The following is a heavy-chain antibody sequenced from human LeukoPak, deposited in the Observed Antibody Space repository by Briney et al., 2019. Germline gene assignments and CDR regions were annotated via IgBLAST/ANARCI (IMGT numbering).Heavy chain of an antibody. V-gene: IGHV4-59*01. J-gene: IGHJ5*02. Sequence: SETLSLTCTVSGGSISSYYWSWIRQPPGKGLEWIGYIYYSGSTNYNPSLKSRVTISVDTSKNQFSLKLSSVTAADTAVYYCARDFAVDSSSPSWFDPWGQGTLVTVSS. CDR1: GGSISSYY. CDR2: IYYSGST. D-gene: IGHD6-6*01. CDR3: ARDFAVDSSSPSWFDP.